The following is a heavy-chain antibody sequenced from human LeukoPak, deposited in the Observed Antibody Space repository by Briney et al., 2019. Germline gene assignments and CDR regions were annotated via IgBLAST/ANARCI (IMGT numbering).Heavy chain of an antibody. CDR3: ARVRVYYDFWSGSPDAFDI. D-gene: IGHD3-3*01. V-gene: IGHV3-21*01. CDR2: ISSSSSYI. Sequence: SGGSLRLSCAASGFTFSSYSMNWVRQAPGKGLEWVSSISSSSSYIYYADSVKGRFTISRDNAKNSLYLQMNSLRAEDTAVYYCARVRVYYDFWSGSPDAFDIWGQGTMVTVSS. CDR1: GFTFSSYS. J-gene: IGHJ3*02.